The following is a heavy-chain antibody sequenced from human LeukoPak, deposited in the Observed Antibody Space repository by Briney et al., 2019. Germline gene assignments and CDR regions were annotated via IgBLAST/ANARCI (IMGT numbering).Heavy chain of an antibody. D-gene: IGHD5-18*01. Sequence: SVKVSCTASGGTFSSYAISWVRQAPGQGLEWMGGIIPIFGTANYAQEFQGRVTITADESTSTAYMELSSLRSEDTAVYYCARTYLKDTAMVTDDYWGRGTLVTVSS. CDR2: IIPIFGTA. CDR3: ARTYLKDTAMVTDDY. J-gene: IGHJ4*02. CDR1: GGTFSSYA. V-gene: IGHV1-69*13.